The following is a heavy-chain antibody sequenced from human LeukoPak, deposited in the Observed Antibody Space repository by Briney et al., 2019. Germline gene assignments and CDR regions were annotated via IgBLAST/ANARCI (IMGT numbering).Heavy chain of an antibody. V-gene: IGHV3-48*01. CDR2: ISSRGRTI. CDR3: ARDQYDYVWGSYRWLNAFDI. J-gene: IGHJ3*02. Sequence: GGSLRLSCAGSGYTFSTYGMNWVRQAPGRGLEWVSYISSRGRTIYYADSVKGRFTISRDNAENSVYLQMNSLRAEDTAVYYCARDQYDYVWGSYRWLNAFDIWGQGTMVTVSS. D-gene: IGHD3-16*02. CDR1: GYTFSTYG.